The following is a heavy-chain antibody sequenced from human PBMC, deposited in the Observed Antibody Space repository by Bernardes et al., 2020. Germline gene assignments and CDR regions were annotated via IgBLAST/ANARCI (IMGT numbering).Heavy chain of an antibody. D-gene: IGHD5-12*01. CDR3: VRDRDGYNY. Sequence: GSLRLSCPASGFTFSNYWMHWVRQVPGKGLVWVSRIERDGSNTNYADAVKGRFTISRDNAKNALYLQMNSLRAEDTAVYYCVRDRDGYNYWGQGTLVTVSS. CDR2: IERDGSNT. V-gene: IGHV3-74*01. CDR1: GFTFSNYW. J-gene: IGHJ4*02.